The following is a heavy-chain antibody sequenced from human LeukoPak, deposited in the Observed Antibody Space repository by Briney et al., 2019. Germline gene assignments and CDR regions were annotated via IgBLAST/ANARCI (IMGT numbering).Heavy chain of an antibody. V-gene: IGHV1-46*01. Sequence: ASVKVSCKASGYTFTSYGISWVRQAPGQGLEWMGLINPSGSSTLYAQKFQGRVTMTRDMSTTTDYMGLSSLRSEDTAVYYCARDNSVGDIAWWFDPWGQGTLVTVSS. CDR3: ARDNSVGDIAWWFDP. J-gene: IGHJ5*02. CDR2: INPSGSST. CDR1: GYTFTSYG. D-gene: IGHD3-16*02.